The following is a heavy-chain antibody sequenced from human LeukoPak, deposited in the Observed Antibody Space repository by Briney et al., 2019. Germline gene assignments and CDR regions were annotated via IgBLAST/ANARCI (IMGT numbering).Heavy chain of an antibody. CDR1: GFTFSSYA. D-gene: IGHD6-13*01. J-gene: IGHJ4*02. Sequence: GGSLRLSCAASGFTFSSYAMHWVRQAPGKGLEWVAVISYDGSNKYYADSVKGRFTISRDNSKNTPYLQMNSLRAEDTAVYYCAIGIAAAVYWGQGTLVTVSS. CDR3: AIGIAAAVY. V-gene: IGHV3-30*04. CDR2: ISYDGSNK.